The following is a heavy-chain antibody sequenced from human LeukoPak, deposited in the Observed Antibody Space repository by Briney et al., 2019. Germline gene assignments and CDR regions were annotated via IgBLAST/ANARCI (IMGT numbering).Heavy chain of an antibody. CDR1: GGTFSSYA. D-gene: IGHD3-22*01. Sequence: SVKVSCKASGGTFSSYAISWVRQAPGQGLEWMGRIIPILGIANYAQKFQGRVTITADKSTSTAYMEPSSLRSEDTAVYYCARHGGYYYDGSGYYHDTWDQGTLVTVSS. V-gene: IGHV1-69*04. CDR2: IIPILGIA. J-gene: IGHJ5*02. CDR3: ARHGGYYYDGSGYYHDT.